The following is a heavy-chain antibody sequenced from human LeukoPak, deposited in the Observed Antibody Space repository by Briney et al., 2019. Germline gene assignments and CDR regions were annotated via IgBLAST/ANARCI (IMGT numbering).Heavy chain of an antibody. CDR3: AGSGSTYYYGMDV. J-gene: IGHJ6*02. CDR2: IWYDGTDK. Sequence: GGSLRLSCAASGFTFSSYGMHWVRQGPGKGLEWVTFIWYDGTDKNYADSVKGRFTTSRDNSKNTLYLQMNSLRAEDTAVYYCAGSGSTYYYGMDVWGQGTTVTVSS. D-gene: IGHD3-10*01. CDR1: GFTFSSYG. V-gene: IGHV3-33*01.